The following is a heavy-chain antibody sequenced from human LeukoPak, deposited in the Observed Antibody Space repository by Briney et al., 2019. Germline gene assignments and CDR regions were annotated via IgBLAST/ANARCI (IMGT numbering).Heavy chain of an antibody. J-gene: IGHJ6*02. D-gene: IGHD3-9*01. CDR3: ARSIGLTGGGVDV. CDR1: GFTSSDYN. CDR2: ITNGGSTI. V-gene: IGHV3-11*01. Sequence: PGGSLRLSCAASGFTSSDYNMNWVRQAPGKGLEWVSYITNGGSTIHHADSVKGRFIISRDNAKKTLYLQMNSLRAEDTAVYYCARSIGLTGGGVDVWGQGTTVTVSS.